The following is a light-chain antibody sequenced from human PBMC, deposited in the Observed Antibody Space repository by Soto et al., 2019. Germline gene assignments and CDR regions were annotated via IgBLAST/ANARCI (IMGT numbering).Light chain of an antibody. CDR3: CSYAGSSTYV. CDR1: SSDVGSYNL. CDR2: EVS. V-gene: IGLV2-23*02. J-gene: IGLJ1*01. Sequence: QSVLTQPASVSGSPGQSITISCTGTSSDVGSYNLVSWHQQHPGKAPKLMIYEVSKRSSGFSNRFSGSKSGNTASLTISGLQAEDEADYYCCSYAGSSTYVFGTGTKVTVL.